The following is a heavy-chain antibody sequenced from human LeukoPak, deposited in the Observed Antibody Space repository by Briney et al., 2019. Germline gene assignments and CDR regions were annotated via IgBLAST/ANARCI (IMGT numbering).Heavy chain of an antibody. Sequence: GGSLRLSCAASGFTFSSYAMSWVRQAPGKGLEWVSAISGSGGSTYYADSVKGRFTISRDNAKNTLYLQMNSLRAEDTAVYYCAKDARKNDFPHYFDYWGQGTLVTVSS. CDR2: ISGSGGST. CDR3: AKDARKNDFPHYFDY. V-gene: IGHV3-23*01. D-gene: IGHD3-3*01. CDR1: GFTFSSYA. J-gene: IGHJ4*02.